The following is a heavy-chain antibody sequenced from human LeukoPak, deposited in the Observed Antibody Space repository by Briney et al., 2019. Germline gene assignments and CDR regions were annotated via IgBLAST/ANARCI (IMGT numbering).Heavy chain of an antibody. V-gene: IGHV3-7*05. J-gene: IGHJ4*02. CDR3: ARDRTPYYGSGEADY. Sequence: PGGSLRLSCAASGFTFSSYWMSWVRQAPGKGLEWVANIKQDGSEKYYVDSVKGRFTISRDNAKNSLYLQMNSLRAEDTAVYYCARDRTPYYGSGEADYWGQGTLVTVSS. CDR2: IKQDGSEK. D-gene: IGHD3-10*01. CDR1: GFTFSSYW.